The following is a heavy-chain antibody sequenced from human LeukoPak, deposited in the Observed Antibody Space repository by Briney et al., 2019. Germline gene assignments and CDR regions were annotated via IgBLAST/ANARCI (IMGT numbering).Heavy chain of an antibody. J-gene: IGHJ4*02. D-gene: IGHD6-6*01. Sequence: GGSLRLSCAASGFTFSTYAMTWVRQAPGKGLEWVSGINSNGDEIYYADSVRGRFTISRDNSNDALYLQMDSLRAEDTAVYYCANWIGSSSRDYWGQGTLVTVSS. CDR2: INSNGDEI. CDR3: ANWIGSSSRDY. CDR1: GFTFSTYA. V-gene: IGHV3-23*01.